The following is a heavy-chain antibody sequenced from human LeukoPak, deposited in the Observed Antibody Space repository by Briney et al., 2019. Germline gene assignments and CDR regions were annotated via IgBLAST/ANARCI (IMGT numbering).Heavy chain of an antibody. CDR2: IYTSGST. CDR3: ARGRVDCSSTSCYRVGAFDI. Sequence: SETLSLTCTVSGGSISSYYWSWIRQPAGKGLEWIGRIYTSGSTNYNASLKSRVTMSVDTSKNQFSLKLSSVTAADTAVYYCARGRVDCSSTSCYRVGAFDIWGQGTMVTVSS. V-gene: IGHV4-4*07. J-gene: IGHJ3*02. CDR1: GGSISSYY. D-gene: IGHD2-2*02.